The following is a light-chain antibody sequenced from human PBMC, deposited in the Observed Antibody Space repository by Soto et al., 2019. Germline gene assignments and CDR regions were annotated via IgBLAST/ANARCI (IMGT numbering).Light chain of an antibody. Sequence: EAVXTQSPXTXSXSXGERPTLSCRASQSVSSNLAWYQQKPGQAPRLLIYDASTRATGIPARFSGSGSGTEFTLTISSLQSEDFAVYYCQQYNTWPLTFGPGTKVDIK. CDR1: QSVSSN. J-gene: IGKJ3*01. V-gene: IGKV3-15*01. CDR3: QQYNTWPLT. CDR2: DAS.